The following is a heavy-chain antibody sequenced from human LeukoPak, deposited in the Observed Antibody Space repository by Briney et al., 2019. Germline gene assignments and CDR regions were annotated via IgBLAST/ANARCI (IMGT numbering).Heavy chain of an antibody. CDR3: AREILLPDWLSRPPDY. CDR1: GGSFSGYY. J-gene: IGHJ4*02. CDR2: INHSGST. D-gene: IGHD3-9*01. V-gene: IGHV4-34*01. Sequence: SETLSLTCAVYGGSFSGYYWSWIRQPPGKGLEWIGEINHSGSTNYNPSLKSRVTISVDTSKNQFSLKLSSVTAADTAVYYCAREILLPDWLSRPPDYWGQGTLVTVSS.